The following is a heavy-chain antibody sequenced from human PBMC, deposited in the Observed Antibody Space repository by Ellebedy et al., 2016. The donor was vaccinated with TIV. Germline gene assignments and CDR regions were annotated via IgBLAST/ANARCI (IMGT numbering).Heavy chain of an antibody. CDR3: ARDPLGGELHTSGYFDY. J-gene: IGHJ4*02. CDR2: IWYDGSNK. V-gene: IGHV3-33*01. D-gene: IGHD1-26*01. Sequence: GESLKISXAASGFTFSSYGMHWVRQAPGKGLEWVAVIWYDGSNKYYADSVKGRFTISRDNSKNTLYLQMNSLRAEDTAVYYCARDPLGGELHTSGYFDYWGQGTLVTVSS. CDR1: GFTFSSYG.